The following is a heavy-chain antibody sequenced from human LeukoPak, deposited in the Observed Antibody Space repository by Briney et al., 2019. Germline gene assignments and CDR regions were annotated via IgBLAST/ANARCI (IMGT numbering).Heavy chain of an antibody. V-gene: IGHV3-30*04. J-gene: IGHJ4*02. D-gene: IGHD6-25*01. CDR2: ISYDGSNK. Sequence: GGSLRLSCAASGFTFSSYAMHWVRQAPGKGLEWVAVISYDGSNKYYADSVKGRFTISRDRSKNTLYLQMNSLRAEDTAVYYCARVSGDNMWHFDYWGQGTLVTVSS. CDR3: ARVSGDNMWHFDY. CDR1: GFTFSSYA.